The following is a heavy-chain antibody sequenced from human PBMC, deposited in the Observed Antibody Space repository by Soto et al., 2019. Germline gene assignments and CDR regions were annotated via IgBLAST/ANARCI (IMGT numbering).Heavy chain of an antibody. J-gene: IGHJ4*02. D-gene: IGHD3-22*01. V-gene: IGHV2-70*01. Sequence: SGPTLVNPTQTLTLTCTFSGFSLSTSGMCVSWIRQPPGKALEWLALIDWDDDKYYNTSLKTRLTISKDTSKNQVVLTMTNMYPVDTATYYCARINYYYDSTSSKGYYFDYWGQGTLVTVSS. CDR3: ARINYYYDSTSSKGYYFDY. CDR1: GFSLSTSGMC. CDR2: IDWDDDK.